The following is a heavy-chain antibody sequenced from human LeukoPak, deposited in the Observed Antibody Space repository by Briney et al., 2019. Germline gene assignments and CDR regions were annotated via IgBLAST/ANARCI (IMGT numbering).Heavy chain of an antibody. CDR1: GGSISSYY. CDR3: ARVASGSGVDY. D-gene: IGHD1-26*01. Sequence: PSETLSLTCTVSGGSISSYYWSWIRQPPGKGLEWIGYIYYSGSTNYNPSLKSRVTISGDTSKNQFSLKLSSVTAADTAVYYCARVASGSGVDYWGQGTLVTVSS. V-gene: IGHV4-59*01. J-gene: IGHJ4*02. CDR2: IYYSGST.